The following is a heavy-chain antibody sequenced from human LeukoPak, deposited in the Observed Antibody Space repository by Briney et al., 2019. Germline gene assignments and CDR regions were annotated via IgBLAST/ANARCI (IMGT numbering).Heavy chain of an antibody. CDR2: IIPILGIA. J-gene: IGHJ4*02. CDR1: GGTFSSYA. D-gene: IGHD3-22*01. CDR3: ARDSSGYHPLGY. V-gene: IGHV1-69*04. Sequence: SVNVPCKASGGTFSSYAISWVRQAPGQGLEWMGRIIPILGIANYAQKFQGRVTVTADKSTSTAYMELSSLRSEDTAVYYCARDSSGYHPLGYWGQGTLVTVSS.